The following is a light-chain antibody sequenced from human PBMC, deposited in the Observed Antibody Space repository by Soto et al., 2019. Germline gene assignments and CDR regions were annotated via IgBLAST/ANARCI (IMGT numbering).Light chain of an antibody. CDR2: DAS. J-gene: IGKJ1*01. CDR1: QSVSSNF. Sequence: EIVLTQSPGTLSLSPGERGTLSCRSSQSVSSNFLAWYQQKPGQAPRLLIFDASTRATGIPDRFTGRGSGTDFTLTISRLEPEDFEVYYCQFYGDTPKTFGQGTKVDIK. CDR3: QFYGDTPKT. V-gene: IGKV3-20*01.